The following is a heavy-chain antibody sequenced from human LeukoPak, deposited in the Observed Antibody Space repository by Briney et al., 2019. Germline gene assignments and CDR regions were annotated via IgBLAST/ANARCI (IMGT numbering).Heavy chain of an antibody. CDR3: ARGVGRITMVRGSYYFDY. J-gene: IGHJ4*02. Sequence: ASVKVSCKASGYTFTSYDINWVRQATGGGLEWMGWMNPNSGNTGYAQKFRGRVTMTRNTSISTAYMELSSLRSEDTAVYYCARGVGRITMVRGSYYFDYWGQGTLVTVSS. V-gene: IGHV1-8*01. CDR2: MNPNSGNT. CDR1: GYTFTSYD. D-gene: IGHD3-10*01.